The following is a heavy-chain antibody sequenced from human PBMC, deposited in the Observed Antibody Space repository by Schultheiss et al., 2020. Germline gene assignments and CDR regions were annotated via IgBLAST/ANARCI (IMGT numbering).Heavy chain of an antibody. CDR1: GFTFSSYA. CDR3: ARVPEGLYDY. V-gene: IGHV3-13*01. CDR2: IGTAGDT. Sequence: CGSLRLSCAASGFTFSSYAMHWVRQAPGKGLEWVSAIGTAGDTYYPGSVKGRFTISRDNSKNTLYLQMNSLRAEDTAVYYCARVPEGLYDYWGQGTLVTVSS. J-gene: IGHJ4*02.